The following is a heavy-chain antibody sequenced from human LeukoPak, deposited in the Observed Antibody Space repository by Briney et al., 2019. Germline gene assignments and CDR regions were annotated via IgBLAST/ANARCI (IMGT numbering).Heavy chain of an antibody. D-gene: IGHD2-15*01. CDR1: GFTVSSSY. CDR3: ARGYCLNGKCPFAFDY. J-gene: IGHJ4*02. V-gene: IGHV3-66*02. CDR2: IYIGGNT. Sequence: GGSLRLSCAASGFTVSSSYMAWVRRAPGRGLEWVSIIYIGGNTFLADSVEGRFTISRNISKNTLYLQMNSPTAEDRAVYYCARGYCLNGKCPFAFDYWGQGTLVTVSS.